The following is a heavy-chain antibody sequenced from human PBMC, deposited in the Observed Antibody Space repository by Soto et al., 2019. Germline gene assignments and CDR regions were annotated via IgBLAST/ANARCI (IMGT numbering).Heavy chain of an antibody. Sequence: GASVKVSCKASGGTFSSYAISWVRQAPGQGLEWMGGIIPIFGTANYAQKFQGRVTITADESTSTAYMELSSLRSEDTAVYYCARDYYDSSGYYNYYYYGMDVWGQGPTVTVSS. CDR1: GGTFSSYA. V-gene: IGHV1-69*13. CDR2: IIPIFGTA. D-gene: IGHD3-22*01. CDR3: ARDYYDSSGYYNYYYYGMDV. J-gene: IGHJ6*02.